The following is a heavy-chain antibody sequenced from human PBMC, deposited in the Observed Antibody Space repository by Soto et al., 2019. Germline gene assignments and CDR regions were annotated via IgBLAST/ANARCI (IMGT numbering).Heavy chain of an antibody. CDR2: ISRSGSLN. D-gene: IGHD6-6*01. Sequence: GGSLRLSCAASGFSFSDYSMNWVRQAPGKGLEWLSYISRSGSLNYYADSVKGRFTISRDNAKNSLYLEMNSVRDEDTAMYYCARDLEYSTSCYYYYGLDVWGHGTRVTVSS. J-gene: IGHJ6*02. V-gene: IGHV3-48*02. CDR3: ARDLEYSTSCYYYYGLDV. CDR1: GFSFSDYS.